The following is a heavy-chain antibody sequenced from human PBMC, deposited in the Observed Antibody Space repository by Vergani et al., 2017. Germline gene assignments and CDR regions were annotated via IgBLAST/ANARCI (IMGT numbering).Heavy chain of an antibody. V-gene: IGHV4-61*02. D-gene: IGHD4-17*01. CDR2: IYTSGST. J-gene: IGHJ3*02. CDR3: AGVYGDYVGAFDN. CDR1: GGSISSGSYY. Sequence: QVQLQESGPGLVKPSETLSLTCTVSGGSISSGSYYWSWIRQPAGKGLEWIGRIYTSGSTNYNPSLKSRVTISVDTSKNQFSLKLSSVNAADTAVYYCAGVYGDYVGAFDNWGQGTMVTVSS.